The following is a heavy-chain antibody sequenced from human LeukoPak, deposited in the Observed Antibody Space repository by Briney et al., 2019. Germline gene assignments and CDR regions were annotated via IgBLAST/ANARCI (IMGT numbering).Heavy chain of an antibody. D-gene: IGHD4-17*01. J-gene: IGHJ4*02. V-gene: IGHV1-2*02. CDR3: ARGDCGDYGADY. CDR2: INPNSGGT. CDR1: GYTFTGYY. Sequence: ASVKVSCKASGYTFTGYYMHWVRQAPGQGLEWMGWINPNSGGTNYAQKFQGRVTMTGDTSISTAYMELSRLRSDDTAVYYCARGDCGDYGADYWGQGTLVTVSS.